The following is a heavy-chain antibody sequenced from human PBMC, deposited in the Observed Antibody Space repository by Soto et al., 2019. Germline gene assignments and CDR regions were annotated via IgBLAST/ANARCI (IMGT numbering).Heavy chain of an antibody. D-gene: IGHD1-1*01. CDR2: IYPRDSDT. V-gene: IGHV5-51*01. CDR1: GYSFTTFW. J-gene: IGHJ4*02. Sequence: PGESLKISCQVSGYSFTTFWIGWVRQMPGKGLEWVGLIYPRDSDTRYSPSFQGQVTISVDKSVNTAYLRWSSLKASDTAIYYCARTDNPSSHFDYWGQGTQVTVSS. CDR3: ARTDNPSSHFDY.